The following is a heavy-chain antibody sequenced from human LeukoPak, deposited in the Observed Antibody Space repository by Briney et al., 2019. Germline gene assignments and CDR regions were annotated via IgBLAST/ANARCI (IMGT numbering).Heavy chain of an antibody. D-gene: IGHD3-9*01. Sequence: ASVKVSCKASGYTFTSHDINWVRQATGQGLEWMGWMNPNSGNTGYAQKFQGRVTMTRNTSISTAYMELSSLRSEDTAVYYCAREEGEYDILTGWSFYCGMDVWGQGTTVTVSS. CDR1: GYTFTSHD. CDR3: AREEGEYDILTGWSFYCGMDV. V-gene: IGHV1-8*01. CDR2: MNPNSGNT. J-gene: IGHJ6*02.